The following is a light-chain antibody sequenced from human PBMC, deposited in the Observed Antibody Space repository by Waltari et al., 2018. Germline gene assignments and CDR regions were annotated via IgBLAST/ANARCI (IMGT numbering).Light chain of an antibody. CDR3: QQRSNWPPLT. CDR1: QSFSSY. J-gene: IGKJ4*01. V-gene: IGKV3-11*01. Sequence: EIVLTQSPATLSLSPGERATLSCRASQSFSSYLAWYQQKPGQAPMLLIYDASNRATGIPARFSGSGSGTDFTLTISSLEPEDFAVYYCQQRSNWPPLTFGGGTKVEIK. CDR2: DAS.